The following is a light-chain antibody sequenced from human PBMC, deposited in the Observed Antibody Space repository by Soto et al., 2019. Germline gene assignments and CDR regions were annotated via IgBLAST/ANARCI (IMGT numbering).Light chain of an antibody. CDR3: QQRSNWPPTWT. CDR2: DAS. J-gene: IGKJ1*01. V-gene: IGKV3-11*01. Sequence: EIVLTQSPATLFLSPGERDTLSCRASQSVSTYLAWYQQKPGQAPRLLIYDASKRATGIPARYSGSGSGTDFTLTITSLEPEDFGVYYCQQRSNWPPTWTFGQGTKVDIK. CDR1: QSVSTY.